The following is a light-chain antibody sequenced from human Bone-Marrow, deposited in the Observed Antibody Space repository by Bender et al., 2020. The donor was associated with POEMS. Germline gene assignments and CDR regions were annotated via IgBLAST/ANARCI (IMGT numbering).Light chain of an antibody. CDR2: DVS. CDR3: CSYAGMSILWV. V-gene: IGLV2-11*01. Sequence: QSALTQPASVSGSPGQSITISCTGSSSDVGGYNYVSWYQHHPGKAPKLMIYDVSKRPSGVPDRFSGSKSGNTASLTISGLQAEDEAEYYCCSYAGMSILWVFGGGTQLTVL. CDR1: SSDVGGYNY. J-gene: IGLJ3*02.